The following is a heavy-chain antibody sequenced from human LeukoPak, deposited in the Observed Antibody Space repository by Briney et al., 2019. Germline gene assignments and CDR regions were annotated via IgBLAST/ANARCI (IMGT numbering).Heavy chain of an antibody. Sequence: GGSLRLSCAASGFTFSSYGMHWARQAPGKGLEWVAFIRYDGSNKYYADSVKGRFTISRDNSKNTLYLQMNSLRAEDTAVYYCAKDRRIAVAGTALDYWGQGTLVTVSS. CDR2: IRYDGSNK. CDR3: AKDRRIAVAGTALDY. CDR1: GFTFSSYG. D-gene: IGHD6-19*01. V-gene: IGHV3-30*02. J-gene: IGHJ4*02.